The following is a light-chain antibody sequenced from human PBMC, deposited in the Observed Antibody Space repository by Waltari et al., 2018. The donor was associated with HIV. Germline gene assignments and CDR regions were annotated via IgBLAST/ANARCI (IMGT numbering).Light chain of an antibody. CDR1: QRVDSHY. J-gene: IGKJ1*01. CDR3: QQYAFSPVT. Sequence: EVVLTQSPGPLSLSPGERATLSCRPSQRVDSHYLAWYQQKPGQAPRLLIYGASNRAIGIPDRFSGSGSGTDFTLTISRLEPEDFAVYYCQQYAFSPVTFGQGTKVGIK. CDR2: GAS. V-gene: IGKV3-20*01.